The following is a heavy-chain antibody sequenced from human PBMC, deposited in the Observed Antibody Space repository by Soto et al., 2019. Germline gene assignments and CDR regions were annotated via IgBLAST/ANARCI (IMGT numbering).Heavy chain of an antibody. J-gene: IGHJ4*02. Sequence: GGSLRLSCAASGFTFSDHYMDWVRQAPGKGLEWVGRTRNKANSYTTEYAASVKGRFTISRDDSKNSLYLQMNSLKTGDTAVYYCARVRTGGSYYFDYWGQGTLVTVSS. D-gene: IGHD6-13*01. CDR3: ARVRTGGSYYFDY. CDR2: TRNKANSYTT. V-gene: IGHV3-72*01. CDR1: GFTFSDHY.